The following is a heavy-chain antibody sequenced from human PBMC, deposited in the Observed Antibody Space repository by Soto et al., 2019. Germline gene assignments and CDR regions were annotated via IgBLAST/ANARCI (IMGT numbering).Heavy chain of an antibody. Sequence: EVQLVESGGGLVQPGGSLSLSCAASGFTFSSYWMHWVRQAPGKGLVWVSRINSDGSSTSYADSVKGRFTISRDNAKNTLYLQMNSLRAEDTAVYYCARAGHDYGDYVVYWGQGTLVTVSS. CDR1: GFTFSSYW. CDR2: INSDGSST. D-gene: IGHD4-17*01. J-gene: IGHJ4*02. CDR3: ARAGHDYGDYVVY. V-gene: IGHV3-74*01.